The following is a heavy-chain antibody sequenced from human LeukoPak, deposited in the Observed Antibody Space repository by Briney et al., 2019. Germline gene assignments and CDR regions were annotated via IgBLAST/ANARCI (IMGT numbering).Heavy chain of an antibody. V-gene: IGHV4-34*01. J-gene: IGHJ2*01. CDR1: GGSFSGYY. CDR2: INHSGST. Sequence: SETLSLTCAVYGGSFSGYYWSWIRQPPGKGLEWIGEINHSGSTNYNPSLKSRVTISVDTSKNQFSLKLSSVTAADTAVYYCARGHNYGDTYWYFDLWGRGTLVTVSS. CDR3: ARGHNYGDTYWYFDL. D-gene: IGHD4-17*01.